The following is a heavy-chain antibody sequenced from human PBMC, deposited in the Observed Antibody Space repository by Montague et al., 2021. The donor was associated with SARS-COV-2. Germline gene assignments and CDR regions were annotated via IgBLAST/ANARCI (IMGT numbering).Heavy chain of an antibody. J-gene: IGHJ3*01. CDR2: IYHTGSA. Sequence: SETLSLTCAVYSGSIDDYYWSWLRQPPGKGLEWIGEIYHTGSANYNPSLKGRVTLSRDTSKNQFSLKLQSATPADTALYYCARGQETTSGVLIILPAAGQLDAWGQGTSVTVSS. CDR1: SGSIDDYY. CDR3: ARGQETTSGVLIILPAAGQLDA. V-gene: IGHV4-34*01. D-gene: IGHD3-3*01.